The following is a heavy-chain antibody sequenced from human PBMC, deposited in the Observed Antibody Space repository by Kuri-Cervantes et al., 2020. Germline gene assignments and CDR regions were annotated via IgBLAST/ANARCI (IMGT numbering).Heavy chain of an antibody. D-gene: IGHD3-16*01. CDR1: GLTFSSYA. CDR2: ISYDGSNK. Sequence: GESLKISCAASGLTFSSYAMHWVRQAPGKGLEWVAVISYDGSNKYYADSVKGRFTISRDNAKNSLYLQMNSLRAEDTAVYYCARDRRLWEVKPTNWFDPWGQGTLVTVSS. V-gene: IGHV3-30-3*01. J-gene: IGHJ5*02. CDR3: ARDRRLWEVKPTNWFDP.